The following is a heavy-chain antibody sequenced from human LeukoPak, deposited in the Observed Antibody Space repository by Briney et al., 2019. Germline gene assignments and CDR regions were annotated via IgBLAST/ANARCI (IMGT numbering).Heavy chain of an antibody. CDR2: IYTAGTT. Sequence: PGGSLRLSCAASGFIVNSYYMSWFRQAPGKGLEWVSVIYTAGTTHYADSVRGRFIISRDYSKNTLNLQMNSLRAEDTAVYYCARGYAQAEVTAPDYWGQGILVTVSS. CDR1: GFIVNSYY. V-gene: IGHV3-53*01. CDR3: ARGYAQAEVTAPDY. D-gene: IGHD1-14*01. J-gene: IGHJ4*02.